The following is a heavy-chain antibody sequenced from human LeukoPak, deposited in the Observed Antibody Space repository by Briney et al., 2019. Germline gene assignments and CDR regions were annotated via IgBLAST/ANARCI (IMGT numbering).Heavy chain of an antibody. D-gene: IGHD2-21*02. CDR2: ISSNGGST. J-gene: IGHJ4*02. V-gene: IGHV3-64*01. Sequence: GGSLRLSCAASGFTFSSYAMHWVRQAPGKGLEYVSAISSNGGSTYYANSVKGRFTISRDNSKNTLYLQMGSLRAEDMAVYYCASEFVYCGGDCYSDYWGQGTLVTVSS. CDR3: ASEFVYCGGDCYSDY. CDR1: GFTFSSYA.